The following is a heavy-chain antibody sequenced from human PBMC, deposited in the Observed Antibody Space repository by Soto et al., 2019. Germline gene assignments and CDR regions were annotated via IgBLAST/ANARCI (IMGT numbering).Heavy chain of an antibody. D-gene: IGHD6-19*01. CDR2: ISYDGSNK. CDR3: ARGGSGWSLDYFDY. J-gene: IGHJ4*02. CDR1: GFTFSSYA. Sequence: QVQLVESGGGVVQPGRSLRLSCAASGFTFSSYAMHWVRQAPGKGLEWVAVISYDGSNKYYADSVKGRFTISRDNSKNTLYLQMNSLRAEDTAVYYCARGGSGWSLDYFDYWGQGTLVTVS. V-gene: IGHV3-30-3*01.